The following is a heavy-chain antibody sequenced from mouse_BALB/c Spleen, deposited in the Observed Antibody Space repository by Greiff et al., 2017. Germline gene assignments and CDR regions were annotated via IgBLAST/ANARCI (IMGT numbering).Heavy chain of an antibody. J-gene: IGHJ4*01. CDR2: IYPGDGDT. V-gene: IGHV1-82*01. CDR1: GYAFSSSW. D-gene: IGHD2-4*01. Sequence: VQLQQSGPELVKPGASVKISCKASGYAFSSSWRNWVKQRHGQGLEWIGRIYPGDGDTNYNGKFKGKATLTADKSSSTAYMQLSSLTSVDSAVYFCARGLRRDMDDWGEGTSVTVSS. CDR3: ARGLRRDMDD.